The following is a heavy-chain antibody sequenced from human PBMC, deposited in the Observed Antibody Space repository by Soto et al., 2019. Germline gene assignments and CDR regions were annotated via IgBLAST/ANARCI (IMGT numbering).Heavy chain of an antibody. J-gene: IGHJ6*02. V-gene: IGHV1-69*13. D-gene: IGHD3-10*01. CDR2: IIPIFGTA. CDR1: GGTFSSYA. CDR3: ARANGGVNYYYYGMDV. Sequence: GASVKVSCKASGGTFSSYAISWVRQAPGQGLEWMGGIIPIFGTANYAQKFQGRVTITADESTSTAYMELSSLRSEDTAVYYCARANGGVNYYYYGMDVWGQGTTVTVSS.